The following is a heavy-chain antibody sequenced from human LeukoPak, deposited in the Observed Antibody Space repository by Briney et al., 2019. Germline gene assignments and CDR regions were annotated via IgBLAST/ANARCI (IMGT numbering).Heavy chain of an antibody. J-gene: IGHJ6*02. CDR1: GFSISTIGVG. V-gene: IGHV2-5*02. CDR3: AHRAGRSSSFDYYGLDV. CDR2: IYWDDDK. Sequence: SGPTLVNPTQTLTLTCTFSGFSISTIGVGVAWIRQPPGKALEWLALIYWDDDKRYSPSLKSRLTITKDTSKNQVVLTMTNMDSVDTATYYCAHRAGRSSSFDYYGLDVWGQGTTVTVSS. D-gene: IGHD6-13*01.